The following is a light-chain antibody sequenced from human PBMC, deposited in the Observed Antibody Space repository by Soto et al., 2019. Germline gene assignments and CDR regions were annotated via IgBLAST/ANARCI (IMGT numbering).Light chain of an antibody. CDR1: SSDVGGYNY. V-gene: IGLV2-14*01. J-gene: IGLJ1*01. Sequence: QSALTQPASVSGSPGQSITISCTGTSSDVGGYNYVSWYQQNPGKAPKLMIFHVSNRPSGVSSRFSGSKSGNSASLTISGLQPEDEADYYCSSYTSTSTYVFGTGTKVTVL. CDR3: SSYTSTSTYV. CDR2: HVS.